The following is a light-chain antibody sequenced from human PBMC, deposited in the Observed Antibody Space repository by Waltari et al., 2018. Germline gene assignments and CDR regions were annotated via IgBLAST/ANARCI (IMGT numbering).Light chain of an antibody. CDR2: SDY. CDR3: ATWDDSLNGWV. CDR1: NSNIGSNT. J-gene: IGLJ3*02. V-gene: IGLV1-44*01. Sequence: QAVLTQPPSASGAPGQMVSISCSGTNSNIGSNTVNWYQQLPGTAPKLLISSDYQWPSGVPDRFFGSRSDTSASLAISGLLSEDEADYYCATWDDSLNGWVFGGGTKLTVL.